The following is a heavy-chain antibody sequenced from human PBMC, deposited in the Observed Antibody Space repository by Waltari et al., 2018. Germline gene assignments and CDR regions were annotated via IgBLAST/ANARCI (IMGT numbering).Heavy chain of an antibody. CDR1: SGSITSNRHY. D-gene: IGHD3-16*01. J-gene: IGHJ3*01. CDR2: ISYSGAT. CDR3: ATYIGASIGTAAFDV. Sequence: QLHLQESGPGLVKPSDTLSVTCTVSSGSITSNRHYWGWIRQPPGKGLEWTATISYSGATYNNPSLKRRFTISVDTSKNQFSLKLSSVTAADTAVYYCATYIGASIGTAAFDVWGQGTMVTVSS. V-gene: IGHV4-39*01.